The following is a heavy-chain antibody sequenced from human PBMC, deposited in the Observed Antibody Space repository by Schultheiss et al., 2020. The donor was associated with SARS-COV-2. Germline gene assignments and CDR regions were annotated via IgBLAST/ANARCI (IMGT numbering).Heavy chain of an antibody. D-gene: IGHD3-22*01. CDR1: GFTVSSNY. Sequence: GGSLRLSCAASGFTVSSNYMSWVRQAPGKGLEWVAVISYDGSNKYYADSVKGRFTISRDNSKNTLYLQMNSLRAEDTAVYYCAKFPSQYYYDSSGYYAFDIWGQGTMVTVSS. J-gene: IGHJ3*02. V-gene: IGHV3-30*18. CDR3: AKFPSQYYYDSSGYYAFDI. CDR2: ISYDGSNK.